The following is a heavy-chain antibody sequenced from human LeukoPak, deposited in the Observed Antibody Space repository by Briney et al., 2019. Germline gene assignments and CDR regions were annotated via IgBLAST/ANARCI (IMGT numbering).Heavy chain of an antibody. V-gene: IGHV4-34*01. CDR3: ASSSGWWTPIDY. D-gene: IGHD6-19*01. CDR1: GGSFSDYY. J-gene: IGHJ4*02. Sequence: SETLSLTCAVYGGSFSDYYWSWIRQPPGKGLEWIGEINHSGSTNYNPSLKSRVTISVDTSKNQFSLKLSSVTAADTAVYYCASSSGWWTPIDYWGQGTLVTVSS. CDR2: INHSGST.